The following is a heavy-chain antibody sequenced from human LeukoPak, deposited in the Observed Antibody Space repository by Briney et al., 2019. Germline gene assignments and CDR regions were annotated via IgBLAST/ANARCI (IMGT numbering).Heavy chain of an antibody. J-gene: IGHJ4*02. V-gene: IGHV5-51*01. CDR1: GYSFASYW. D-gene: IGHD2-15*01. Sequence: GESLKISCKGSGYSFASYWIGWVRQMPGKGLEWMGIIYPGDSDTRYSPSSQGQVTISADKSISTAYLQWSSLKASDTAMYYCARQALVAATPPDYWGQGTLVTVSS. CDR3: ARQALVAATPPDY. CDR2: IYPGDSDT.